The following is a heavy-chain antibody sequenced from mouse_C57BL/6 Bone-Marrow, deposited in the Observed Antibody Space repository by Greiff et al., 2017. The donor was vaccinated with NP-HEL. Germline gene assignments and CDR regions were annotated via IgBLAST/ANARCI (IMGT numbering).Heavy chain of an antibody. CDR2: IDPSDSYT. Sequence: QVQLQQPGAELVKPGASVKLSCKASGYTFTSYWMQWVKQRPGQGLEWIGEIDPSDSYTNYNQKFKGKATLTVDTSSSTAYMQLSSLTSEDAAVYYCASITTVVAPRAMDYWGQGTSVTVSS. J-gene: IGHJ4*01. V-gene: IGHV1-50*01. CDR1: GYTFTSYW. D-gene: IGHD1-1*01. CDR3: ASITTVVAPRAMDY.